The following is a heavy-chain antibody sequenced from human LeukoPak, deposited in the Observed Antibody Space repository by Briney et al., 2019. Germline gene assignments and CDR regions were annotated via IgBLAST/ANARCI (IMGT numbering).Heavy chain of an antibody. CDR1: GGSFSGYY. Sequence: SETLSLTCAVYGGSFSGYYWSWIRQPPGKGLEWIGEINHSGSTNYNPSLKSRVTISVDTSKNQFSLKLSSVTAADTAVYYCARFVGIDSSGLDIWGKGTMVTVSS. V-gene: IGHV4-34*01. CDR2: INHSGST. CDR3: ARFVGIDSSGLDI. D-gene: IGHD3-22*01. J-gene: IGHJ3*02.